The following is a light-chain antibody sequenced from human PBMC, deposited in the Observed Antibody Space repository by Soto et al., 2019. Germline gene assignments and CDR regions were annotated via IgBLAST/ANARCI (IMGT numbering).Light chain of an antibody. Sequence: DIQMTQSPSTLSASVGDRVTITCRASQSIDTWLAWYQQKPGKAPKVLVYKASSLQSGVPSRFSGSGFGTEFTLSISSLQPDDFGTYYCQQYRAYWTFGQGTKVELK. CDR3: QQYRAYWT. CDR1: QSIDTW. J-gene: IGKJ1*01. CDR2: KAS. V-gene: IGKV1-5*03.